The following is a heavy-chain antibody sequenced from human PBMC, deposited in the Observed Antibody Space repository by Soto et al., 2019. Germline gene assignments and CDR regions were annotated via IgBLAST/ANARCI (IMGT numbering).Heavy chain of an antibody. V-gene: IGHV3-30-3*01. CDR2: ISYDGSNK. J-gene: IGHJ4*02. D-gene: IGHD2-2*01. CDR1: GFTFSSYA. CDR3: ARARLDTPALDY. Sequence: QVQLVESGGGVVQPGRSLRLSCAASGFTFSSYAMHWVRQAPGKGLEWVAVISYDGSNKYYAHSVKGRFTISRDNSKNTRYLQMNTLRAEATAVYYCARARLDTPALDYWGQGTLVTVSS.